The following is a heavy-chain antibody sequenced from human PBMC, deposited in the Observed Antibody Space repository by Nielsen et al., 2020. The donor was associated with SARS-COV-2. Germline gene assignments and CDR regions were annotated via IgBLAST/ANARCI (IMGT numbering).Heavy chain of an antibody. D-gene: IGHD3-22*01. CDR1: GGIFSSYA. V-gene: IGHV1-69*13. J-gene: IGHJ6*03. Sequence: SVKVSCKASGGIFSSYAISWERQAPGQGLEWLGGIIPIFDTANYAQRFQGRVTITADEPTSTAYMELNSLRSEDTAVYYCASSHFNDTRGNLPWDRNYYYYMEVWGKGTTVTVSS. CDR2: IIPIFDTA. CDR3: ASSHFNDTRGNLPWDRNYYYYMEV.